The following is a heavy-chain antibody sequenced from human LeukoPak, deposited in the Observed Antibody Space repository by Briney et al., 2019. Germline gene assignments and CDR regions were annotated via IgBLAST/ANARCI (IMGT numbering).Heavy chain of an antibody. CDR2: ISYDASNK. V-gene: IGHV3-30-3*01. CDR1: GFTFSAFA. J-gene: IGHJ4*02. Sequence: GGSLRLSCAASGFTFSAFAMHWARQAPGKGLEWVAAISYDASNKYYADSVKGRFTISRDNSKNTLYLQMNSLRAEDTAVYYCARPDYYDSSGYSYWGQGTLVTVSS. D-gene: IGHD3-22*01. CDR3: ARPDYYDSSGYSY.